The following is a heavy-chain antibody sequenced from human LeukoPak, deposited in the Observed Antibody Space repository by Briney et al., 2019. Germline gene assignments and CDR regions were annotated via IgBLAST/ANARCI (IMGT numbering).Heavy chain of an antibody. J-gene: IGHJ4*02. CDR2: IYYSGSA. V-gene: IGHV4-59*01. D-gene: IGHD6-19*01. Sequence: SETLSLTCTVSGGSISSYYWSWIRQPPGKGLGWIGYIYYSGSANYNPSLKSRVTISEDTSKNQFSLKLSSVTAADTAVYYCARVSGAVAGNFVYWGQGTLVTVSS. CDR1: GGSISSYY. CDR3: ARVSGAVAGNFVY.